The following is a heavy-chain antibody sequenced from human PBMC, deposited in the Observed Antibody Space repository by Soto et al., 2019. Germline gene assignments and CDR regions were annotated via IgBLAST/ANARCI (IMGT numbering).Heavy chain of an antibody. D-gene: IGHD6-13*01. J-gene: IGHJ4*02. CDR2: ISGSGGST. CDR3: AITAAASYFVF. CDR1: GFTFSSYA. V-gene: IGHV3-23*01. Sequence: PGGSLRLSCAASGFTFSSYAMSWVRQAPGKGLEWVSAISGSGGSTYYADSVKGRSTISRDNSKNTLYLQMNSLRAEDTAVYYYAITAAASYFVFWGQGPLVTVS.